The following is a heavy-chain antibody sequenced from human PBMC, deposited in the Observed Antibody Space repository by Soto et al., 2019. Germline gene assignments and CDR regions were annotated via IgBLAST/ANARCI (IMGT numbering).Heavy chain of an antibody. CDR3: ARIWYPFDP. D-gene: IGHD6-13*01. Sequence: QLQESGPGLVKPSGTLSLTCAVSGASISTSNWWSWVRQSPGKGLEWIGEIYHTGSTNYNPSLTSGVSMSVDKSKNQFSLKLNSVTAADTAVYYCARIWYPFDPWGQGTLVTVSS. CDR1: GASISTSNW. J-gene: IGHJ5*02. CDR2: IYHTGST. V-gene: IGHV4-4*02.